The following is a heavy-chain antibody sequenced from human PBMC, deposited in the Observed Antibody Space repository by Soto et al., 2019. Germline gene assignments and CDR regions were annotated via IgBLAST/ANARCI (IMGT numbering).Heavy chain of an antibody. CDR3: ARATGYSSSFFYGMDF. D-gene: IGHD6-19*01. J-gene: IGHJ6*02. V-gene: IGHV1-2*02. CDR2: INPNSGGT. CDR1: GYTFTGYY. Sequence: ASVKVSCKASGYTFTGYYMHWVRQAPGRGLEWMGWINPNSGGTDYAQKFQGRVTMARDTSTTTASMELSSLTSDDTAVYYCARATGYSSSFFYGMDFWGQGTTVTVSS.